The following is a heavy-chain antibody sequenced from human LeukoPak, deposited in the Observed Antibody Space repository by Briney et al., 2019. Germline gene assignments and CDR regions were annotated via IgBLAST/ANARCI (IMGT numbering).Heavy chain of an antibody. CDR2: IRYDGSNK. J-gene: IGHJ3*02. CDR1: GFTFSSYS. D-gene: IGHD3-22*01. V-gene: IGHV3-30*02. CDR3: AKVGRLEGITMIADAFDI. Sequence: GGSLRLSCAASGFTFSSYSMNWVRQAPGKGLEWVAFIRYDGSNKYYADSVKGRFTISRDNSKNTLYLQMNSLRAEDTAVYYCAKVGRLEGITMIADAFDIWGQGTMVTVSS.